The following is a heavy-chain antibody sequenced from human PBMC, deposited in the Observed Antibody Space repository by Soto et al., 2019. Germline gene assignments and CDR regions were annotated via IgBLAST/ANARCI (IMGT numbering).Heavy chain of an antibody. J-gene: IGHJ4*02. Sequence: GGSLRLSCAASGFTFSSYAMSWVRQAPGKWLEWVSAISGSGGSTYYADSVKGRFTISRDNSKNTLYLQMNSLRAEDTAVYYCAKDMSSWQQLAGFDYWGQGXLVTVYS. CDR3: AKDMSSWQQLAGFDY. D-gene: IGHD6-13*01. CDR2: ISGSGGST. CDR1: GFTFSSYA. V-gene: IGHV3-23*01.